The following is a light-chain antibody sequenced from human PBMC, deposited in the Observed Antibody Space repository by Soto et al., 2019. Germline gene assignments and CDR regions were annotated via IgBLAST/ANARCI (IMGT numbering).Light chain of an antibody. CDR1: SSDVGGYNY. V-gene: IGLV2-11*01. Sequence: QSALTQPRSVSGSPGQSVTISCPGTSSDVGGYNYVSWYQHHPGKAPKLMIFDVSKRPSGVPDRFSGSKSGNTASLTISGLQAEDEADYYCCSYAGSNTFDVFGTGTKVTVL. CDR2: DVS. J-gene: IGLJ1*01. CDR3: CSYAGSNTFDV.